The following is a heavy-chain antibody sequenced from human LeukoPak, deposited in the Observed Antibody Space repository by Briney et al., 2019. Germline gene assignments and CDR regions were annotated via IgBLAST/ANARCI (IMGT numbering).Heavy chain of an antibody. V-gene: IGHV4-34*01. CDR2: INHSGST. CDR3: ARVLRIYDFWSGYFGTFDY. D-gene: IGHD3-3*01. CDR1: GGSFSGYY. Sequence: SETLSLTCAVYGGSFSGYYRSRIRQPPGKGLEWIGEINHSGSTNYNPSLKSRVTISVDTSKNQFSLKLSSVTAADTAVYYCARVLRIYDFWSGYFGTFDYWGQGTLVTVSS. J-gene: IGHJ4*02.